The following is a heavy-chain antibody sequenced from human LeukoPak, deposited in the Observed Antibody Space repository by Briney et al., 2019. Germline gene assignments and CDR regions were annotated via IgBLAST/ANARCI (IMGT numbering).Heavy chain of an antibody. V-gene: IGHV3-30*04. CDR3: ARGGEICSGGSCYSNWFDP. CDR1: GFTFSSYA. D-gene: IGHD2-15*01. J-gene: IGHJ5*02. CDR2: ISYDGSNK. Sequence: GGSLRLSCAASGFTFSSYAMHWVRQAPGKGLEWVAVISYDGSNKYYADSVKGRSTISRDNSKNTLYLQMNSLRAEDTAVYYCARGGEICSGGSCYSNWFDPWGQGTLVTVSS.